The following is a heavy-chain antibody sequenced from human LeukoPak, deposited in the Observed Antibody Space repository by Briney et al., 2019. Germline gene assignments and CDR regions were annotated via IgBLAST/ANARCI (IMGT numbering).Heavy chain of an antibody. CDR3: AKAGIGVVGYFDY. CDR1: GFTFSTYG. CDR2: ITYDGYYK. Sequence: PGTSLRLSCAASGFTFSTYGMHWVRQAPGKGLEWVALITYDGYYKYYSDSVKGRFTISSDTSKNTLYLQMNSLRDEDTALYYCAKAGIGVVGYFDYWGQGTLVTVSS. D-gene: IGHD6-19*01. J-gene: IGHJ4*02. V-gene: IGHV3-30*18.